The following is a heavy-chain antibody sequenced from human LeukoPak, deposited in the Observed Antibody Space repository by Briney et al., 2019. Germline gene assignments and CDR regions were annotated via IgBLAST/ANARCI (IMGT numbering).Heavy chain of an antibody. D-gene: IGHD3-22*01. CDR1: GGSFSGYY. CDR3: ARQWDYYDSSGYFWVNWFDP. Sequence: PSETLSLTCAVYGGSFSGYYWSWIRQPPGKGLEWIGYIYYSGSTNYNPSLKSRVTISVDTSKNQFSLKLSSVTAADTAVYYCARQWDYYDSSGYFWVNWFDPWGQGTLVTVSS. CDR2: IYYSGST. J-gene: IGHJ5*02. V-gene: IGHV4-59*08.